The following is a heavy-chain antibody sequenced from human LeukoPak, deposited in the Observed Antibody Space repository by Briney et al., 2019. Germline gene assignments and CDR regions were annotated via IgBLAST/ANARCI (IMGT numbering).Heavy chain of an antibody. J-gene: IGHJ4*02. CDR3: AKDLYGDYDNDY. CDR1: GVNFSSYA. Sequence: GGSLRLSCAASGVNFSSYAMSWVRQAPGKGLEWVSGISGSGSVTYYADSVKGRFTISRDNSKNTLYLQMNSLRAEDTAVYYCAKDLYGDYDNDYWGQGTLVTVSS. CDR2: ISGSGSVT. V-gene: IGHV3-23*01. D-gene: IGHD4-17*01.